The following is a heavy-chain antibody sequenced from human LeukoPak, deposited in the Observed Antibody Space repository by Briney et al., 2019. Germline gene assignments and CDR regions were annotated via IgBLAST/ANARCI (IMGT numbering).Heavy chain of an antibody. CDR2: IRSKAYGGTT. Sequence: PGGSLRLSCTASGFTFGDYAMSWFRQAPGKGLEWVGFIRSKAYGGTTEYAASVKGRFTISRDDSKSIAYLQMNSLKTEDTAVYYCTRDGSLRYFDWLLYPHWYFDLWGRGTLVTVSS. V-gene: IGHV3-49*03. D-gene: IGHD3-9*01. CDR3: TRDGSLRYFDWLLYPHWYFDL. CDR1: GFTFGDYA. J-gene: IGHJ2*01.